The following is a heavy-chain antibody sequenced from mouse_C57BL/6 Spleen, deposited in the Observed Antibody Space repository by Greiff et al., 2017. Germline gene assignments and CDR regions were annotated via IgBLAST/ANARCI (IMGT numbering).Heavy chain of an antibody. CDR3: ANYFDY. J-gene: IGHJ2*01. Sequence: VHVKQSGPELVQPGASVQISCKASGYSFTDYNMNWVKQSNGKSLEWIGVINPNYGTTSYNQKFKGKATLTVDQSSSTAYMHLNSLTSEDSAVYYCANYFDYWRQGTTLTVSS. CDR2: INPNYGTT. V-gene: IGHV1-39*01. CDR1: GYSFTDYN.